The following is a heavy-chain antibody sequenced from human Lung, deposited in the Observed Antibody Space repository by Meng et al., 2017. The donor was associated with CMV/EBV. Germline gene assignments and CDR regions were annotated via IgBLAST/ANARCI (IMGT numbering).Heavy chain of an antibody. J-gene: IGHJ5*02. CDR3: ARDLPGGTKGTWLDL. Sequence: QVQLVQSGAEVKKPGVSVKVSRKASGYIFNNYGVSWVRQAPGQGPEWMGWISAYNGNTNYAQNFQGRFTMTTDTSTSTAYMELRGLRSDDTAVYYCARDLPGGTKGTWLDLWGQGTLVTVAS. CDR2: ISAYNGNT. D-gene: IGHD1-14*01. CDR1: GYIFNNYG. V-gene: IGHV1-18*01.